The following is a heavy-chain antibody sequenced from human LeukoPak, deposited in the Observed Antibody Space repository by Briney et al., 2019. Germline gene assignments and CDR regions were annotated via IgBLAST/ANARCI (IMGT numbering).Heavy chain of an antibody. J-gene: IGHJ4*02. D-gene: IGHD3-3*01. V-gene: IGHV7-4-1*02. Sequence: ASVKVSCKASGYTFTSYAMNWVRQAPGQGPEWMGWINTNTGNPTYAQGFTGRFVFSLDTSVSTAFLQISSLKAEDTAVYYCATSRYDFWSGYSLDYWGQGTLVTVSS. CDR3: ATSRYDFWSGYSLDY. CDR2: INTNTGNP. CDR1: GYTFTSYA.